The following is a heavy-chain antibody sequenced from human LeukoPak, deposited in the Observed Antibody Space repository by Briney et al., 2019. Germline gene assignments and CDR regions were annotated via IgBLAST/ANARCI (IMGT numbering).Heavy chain of an antibody. CDR1: GFTFSSYS. CDR2: ISSSSSYI. J-gene: IGHJ4*02. D-gene: IGHD6-13*01. CDR3: ARIPRQQLVRGCFDY. V-gene: IGHV3-21*01. Sequence: GGSLRLSCAASGFTFSSYSMNWVRQAPGKGLEWVSSISSSSSYIYYADSVKGRFTISRDNAKNSLYLQMNSLRAEDTAVYYCARIPRQQLVRGCFDYWGQGTLVTVSS.